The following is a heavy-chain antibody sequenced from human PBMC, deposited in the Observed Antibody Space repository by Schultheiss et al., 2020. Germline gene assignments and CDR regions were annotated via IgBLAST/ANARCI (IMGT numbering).Heavy chain of an antibody. V-gene: IGHV3-33*01. CDR1: GFTFSSYG. CDR3: ARSPDSSGWYGLGNYYYYGMDV. CDR2: IWYDGSNK. D-gene: IGHD6-19*01. J-gene: IGHJ6*02. Sequence: GGSLRLSCAASGFTFSSYGMHWVRQAPGKGLEWVAVIWYDGSNKYYADSVKGRFTISRDNSKNTLYLQMNSLRAEDTAVYYCARSPDSSGWYGLGNYYYYGMDVWGQGTTATVSS.